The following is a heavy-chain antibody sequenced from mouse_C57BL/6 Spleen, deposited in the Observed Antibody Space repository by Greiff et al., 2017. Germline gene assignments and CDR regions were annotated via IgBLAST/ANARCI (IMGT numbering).Heavy chain of an antibody. Sequence: VQLQQSGAELVRPGASVKLSCTASGFNIKDDYMHWVKQRPEQGLEWIGWIDPENGDTEYASKFQGKATITADTSSNTAYLQLSSLTSEDTAVYYCTTGSGYYPFAYRGQGTLVTVSA. CDR3: TTGSGYYPFAY. CDR2: IDPENGDT. J-gene: IGHJ3*01. V-gene: IGHV14-4*01. D-gene: IGHD2-3*01. CDR1: GFNIKDDY.